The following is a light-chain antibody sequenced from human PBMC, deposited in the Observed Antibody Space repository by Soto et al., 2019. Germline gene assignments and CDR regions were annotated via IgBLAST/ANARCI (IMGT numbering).Light chain of an antibody. CDR1: QGIINY. CDR2: AAS. J-gene: IGKJ1*01. Sequence: DIPMTQSPSSLSASVGDRVTITCRASQGIINYLAWYQQKPGKAPKLLIYAASTLQSGVTSRFSGSGSGTEFTLIISSLQPDDFATYYCQQYNSYSQWMFGQGTKVDIK. V-gene: IGKV1-27*01. CDR3: QQYNSYSQWM.